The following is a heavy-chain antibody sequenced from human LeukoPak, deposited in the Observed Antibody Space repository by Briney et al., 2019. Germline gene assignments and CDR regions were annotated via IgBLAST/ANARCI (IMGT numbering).Heavy chain of an antibody. CDR3: AREKDYGDSRGLDP. CDR2: INTSGNT. CDR1: GGSFSGYY. J-gene: IGHJ5*02. D-gene: IGHD4-17*01. V-gene: IGHV4-4*07. Sequence: SETLSLTCAVYGGSFSGYYWSWIRQPAGKGLEWIGRINTSGNTNYNPSLKSRVTMSVDTTKNQVSLKLSSVTAADTAVYYCAREKDYGDSRGLDPWGQGTLVTVSS.